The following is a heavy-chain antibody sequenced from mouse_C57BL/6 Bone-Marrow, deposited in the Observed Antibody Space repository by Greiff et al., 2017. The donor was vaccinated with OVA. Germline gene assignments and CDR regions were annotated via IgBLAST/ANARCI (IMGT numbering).Heavy chain of an antibody. Sequence: EVMLEESGGGLVQPGGSLKLSCAASGFTFSDYYMYWVRQTPEKRLEWVAYISNGGGSTYYPDTVKGRFTISRDNAKNTLYLQMSRLKSEDTAMYYCARPPTGTLYAMDYWGQGTSVTVSS. V-gene: IGHV5-12*01. CDR2: ISNGGGST. J-gene: IGHJ4*01. CDR3: ARPPTGTLYAMDY. CDR1: GFTFSDYY. D-gene: IGHD4-1*02.